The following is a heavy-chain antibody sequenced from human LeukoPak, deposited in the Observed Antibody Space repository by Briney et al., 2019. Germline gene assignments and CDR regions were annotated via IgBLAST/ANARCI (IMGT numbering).Heavy chain of an antibody. CDR2: INPNSGGT. CDR3: ARALLLRSSLCFDY. J-gene: IGHJ4*02. CDR1: GYTFTGYY. V-gene: IGHV1-2*02. Sequence: ASVKVSCKASGYTFTGYYMHWVRQAPGQGLEWMGWINPNSGGTNYAQKFQGRVTMTRDTSISTACMELSRLRSDDTAVYYCARALLLRSSLCFDYWGQGTLVTVSS. D-gene: IGHD3-10*01.